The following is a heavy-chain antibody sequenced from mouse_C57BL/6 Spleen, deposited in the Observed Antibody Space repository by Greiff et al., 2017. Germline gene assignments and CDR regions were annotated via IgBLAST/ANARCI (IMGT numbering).Heavy chain of an antibody. J-gene: IGHJ4*01. CDR1: GYSITSGYD. CDR2: ISYSGST. Sequence: VQLKESGPGMVKPSQSLSLTCTVTGYSITSGYDWHWIRHFPGNKLEWMGYISYSGSTNYNPSLKSRISITHDTSKNHFFLKLNSVTTEDTATYYCAREGPSRAMDYWGQGTSVTVSS. V-gene: IGHV3-1*01. CDR3: AREGPSRAMDY.